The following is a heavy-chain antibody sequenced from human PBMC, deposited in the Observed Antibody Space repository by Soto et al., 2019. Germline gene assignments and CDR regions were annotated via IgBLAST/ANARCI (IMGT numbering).Heavy chain of an antibody. Sequence: ASAKVSCKDSGYTFTSYGINWVRQATGRGLEWMGWINPGNGNTKYSQQFQGRVIIDRDTSASTAYMELSSLRSEDTAVYYCARGGYFDSSNYLAYWGLGTLVTVSS. CDR2: INPGNGNT. D-gene: IGHD3-22*01. CDR3: ARGGYFDSSNYLAY. J-gene: IGHJ4*02. CDR1: GYTFTSYG. V-gene: IGHV1-3*01.